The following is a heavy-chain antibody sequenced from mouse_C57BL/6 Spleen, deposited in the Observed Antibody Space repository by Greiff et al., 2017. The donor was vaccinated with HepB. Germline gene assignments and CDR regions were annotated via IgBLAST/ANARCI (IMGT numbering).Heavy chain of an antibody. CDR1: GYTFTDYY. CDR3: ARRHYYGSSWGYYFDY. CDR2: IYPGSGNT. J-gene: IGHJ2*01. Sequence: VQLVESGAELVRPGASVKLSCKASGYTFTDYYINWVKQRPGQGLEWIARIYPGSGNTYYNEKFKGKATLTAEKSSSTAYMQLSSLTSEDSAVYFWARRHYYGSSWGYYFDYWGQGTTLTVSS. V-gene: IGHV1-76*01. D-gene: IGHD1-1*01.